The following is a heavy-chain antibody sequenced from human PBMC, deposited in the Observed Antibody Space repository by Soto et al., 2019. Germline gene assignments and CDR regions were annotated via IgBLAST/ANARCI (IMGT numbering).Heavy chain of an antibody. CDR2: IIPLLGIA. J-gene: IGHJ4*02. CDR3: AISLQQLGYFDK. V-gene: IGHV1-69*02. D-gene: IGHD6-13*01. CDR1: AGTFSGSA. Sequence: QVQLVQSGAEVRKPVSSVKVSCRASAGTFSGSAFSWVRQAPGQGLEWMGRIIPLLGIANSAQRFQGRVTITADNSTRTAYMELSSLTFEDTAVYFCAISLQQLGYFDKWGKGTLVTVSS.